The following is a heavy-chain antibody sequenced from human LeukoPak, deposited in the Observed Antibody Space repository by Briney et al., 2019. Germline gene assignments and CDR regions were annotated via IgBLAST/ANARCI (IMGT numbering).Heavy chain of an antibody. D-gene: IGHD6-13*01. J-gene: IGHJ4*02. CDR3: GRAANTATGTPTLAIDY. Sequence: PGGSLRLSCAASGFTFSTYSMNWVRQAPGKGLEWVSYITSSSSTICYADSVRGRFTISRDNAKNSLYLQMNSLRAEDTAVYFCGRAANTATGTPTLAIDYWGQGTLVTVSS. CDR1: GFTFSTYS. CDR2: ITSSSSTI. V-gene: IGHV3-48*04.